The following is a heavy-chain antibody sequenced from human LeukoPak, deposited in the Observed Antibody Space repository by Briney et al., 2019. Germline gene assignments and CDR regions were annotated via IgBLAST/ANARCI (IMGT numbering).Heavy chain of an antibody. CDR3: AKDLYSSSPSPGNY. Sequence: GGSLRLSCAASGFTFTSYGMHWVRQAPGKGLEWVAVISYDGSNKYYADSVKGRFTISRDNSKNTLYLQMNSLRAEDTAVYYCAKDLYSSSPSPGNYWGQGTLVTVSS. CDR1: GFTFTSYG. J-gene: IGHJ4*02. D-gene: IGHD6-13*01. CDR2: ISYDGSNK. V-gene: IGHV3-30*18.